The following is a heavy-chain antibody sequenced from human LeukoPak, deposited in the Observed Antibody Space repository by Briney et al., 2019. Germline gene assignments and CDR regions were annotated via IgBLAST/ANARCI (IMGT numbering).Heavy chain of an antibody. Sequence: ASVKVSCKASGYTFTGYYMHWVRQAPGQGLEWMGWINPNSGGTNYAQKFQGRVTMTRDTSIGTAYMELSRLRSDDTAVYYCARNRLGTTILDYWGQGTLVTVSS. CDR2: INPNSGGT. V-gene: IGHV1-2*02. J-gene: IGHJ4*02. CDR3: ARNRLGTTILDY. CDR1: GYTFTGYY. D-gene: IGHD1-7*01.